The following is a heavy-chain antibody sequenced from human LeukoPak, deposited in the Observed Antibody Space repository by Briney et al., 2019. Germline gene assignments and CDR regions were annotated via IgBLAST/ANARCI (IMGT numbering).Heavy chain of an antibody. D-gene: IGHD3-10*01. CDR3: ARGPRAITMVRGRLDP. Sequence: PSETLSLTCAVCGGSFSGYYWSWIRQPPGKGLEWIGEINHSGSTNYNPSLKSRVTISVDTSKNQFSLKLSSVTAADTAVYYCARGPRAITMVRGRLDPWGQGTLVTVSS. V-gene: IGHV4-34*01. CDR2: INHSGST. CDR1: GGSFSGYY. J-gene: IGHJ5*02.